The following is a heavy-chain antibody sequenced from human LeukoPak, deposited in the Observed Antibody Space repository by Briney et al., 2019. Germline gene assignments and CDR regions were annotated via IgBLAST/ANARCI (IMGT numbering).Heavy chain of an antibody. CDR1: GFTFSRSW. Sequence: PGGSLRLSCVASGFTFSRSWMSWARQAPGKGLEWVSGINWKGGSTGYADSVKGRFTISRDNAKNSLYLQMNSLRAEDTALYYCARVSGLGSYYDSSGYPDYWGQGTLVTVSS. V-gene: IGHV3-20*04. CDR2: INWKGGST. J-gene: IGHJ4*02. CDR3: ARVSGLGSYYDSSGYPDY. D-gene: IGHD3-22*01.